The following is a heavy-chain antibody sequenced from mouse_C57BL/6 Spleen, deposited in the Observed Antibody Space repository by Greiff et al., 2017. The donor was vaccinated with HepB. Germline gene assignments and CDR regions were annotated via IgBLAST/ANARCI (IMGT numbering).Heavy chain of an antibody. CDR1: GYSITSGYY. CDR2: ISYDGSN. CDR3: AREEPYAMDY. V-gene: IGHV3-6*01. J-gene: IGHJ4*01. Sequence: ESGPGLVKPSQSLSLTCSVTGYSITSGYYWNWIRQFPGNKLEWMGYISYDGSNNYNPSLKNRISITRDTSKNQFFLKLNSVTTEDTATYYCAREEPYAMDYWGQGTSVTVSS.